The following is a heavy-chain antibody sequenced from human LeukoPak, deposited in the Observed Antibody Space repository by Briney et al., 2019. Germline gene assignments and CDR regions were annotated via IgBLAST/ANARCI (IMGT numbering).Heavy chain of an antibody. CDR3: ARNADYYDSSGYYHFDY. Sequence: ASVKVSCKASGYTFTGYYMHWVRQAPGQGLEWMGWINPNSGGTNYAQKFQGRVTMTRDTSISTAYMELSRLRSDDTAVYYCARNADYYDSSGYYHFDYWGQGTLVTVSS. CDR2: INPNSGGT. CDR1: GYTFTGYY. V-gene: IGHV1-2*02. J-gene: IGHJ4*02. D-gene: IGHD3-22*01.